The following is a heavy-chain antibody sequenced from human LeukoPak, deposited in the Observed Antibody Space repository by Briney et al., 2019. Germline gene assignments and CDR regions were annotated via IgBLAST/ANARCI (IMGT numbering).Heavy chain of an antibody. CDR3: ARGGFSGSNDYFDY. CDR1: GLTFSIYG. Sequence: RGGSLRLSCAASGLTFSIYGMTWVRQAPGKGLEWVSYISSSSSTIYYADSVKGRLTISRDNAKNSLYLQMNSLRAEDTAVYYCARGGFSGSNDYFDYWGQGTLVTVSS. D-gene: IGHD1-26*01. J-gene: IGHJ4*02. CDR2: ISSSSSTI. V-gene: IGHV3-48*04.